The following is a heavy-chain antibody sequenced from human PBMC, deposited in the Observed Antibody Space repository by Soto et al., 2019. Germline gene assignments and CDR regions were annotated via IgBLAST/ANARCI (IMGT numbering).Heavy chain of an antibody. CDR1: GGSISSSSYY. Sequence: ETLSLTCTVSGGSISSSSYYWGWIRQPPGKGLEWIGSIYYSGSTYYNPSLKSRVTISVDTSKNQFSLKLSSVTAADTAVYYCAKRNYYGSYYHYYYGLDVRGQGTTVTGSS. CDR2: IYYSGST. V-gene: IGHV4-39*01. CDR3: AKRNYYGSYYHYYYGLDV. D-gene: IGHD3-10*01. J-gene: IGHJ6*02.